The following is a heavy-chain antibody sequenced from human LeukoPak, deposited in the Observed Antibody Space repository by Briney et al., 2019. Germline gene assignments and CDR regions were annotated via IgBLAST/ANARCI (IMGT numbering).Heavy chain of an antibody. CDR2: INHSGST. D-gene: IGHD3-22*01. Sequence: SETLSLTCTVYGGSFSGYYWSWIRQPPGKGLEWIGEINHSGSTNYNPSLKSRVTISVDTSKNQFSPKLSSVTAADTAVYYCASLGYYYSGDYWGQGTLVTVSS. V-gene: IGHV4-34*01. J-gene: IGHJ4*02. CDR3: ASLGYYYSGDY. CDR1: GGSFSGYY.